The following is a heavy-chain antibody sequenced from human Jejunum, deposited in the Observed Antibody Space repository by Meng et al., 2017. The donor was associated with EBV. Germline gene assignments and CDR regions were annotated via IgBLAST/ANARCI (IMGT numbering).Heavy chain of an antibody. Sequence: LSLPCALFGAPIDNKSYVGAWVRQPPGKGSGWMGSCLGRGTTFNTPSLESRFTLSVDTSKIRFYVRLNCVTAADPAVYYCARGVGFCSSGSCSREGRSPDYWGQGTLVTVSS. J-gene: IGHJ4*02. CDR1: GAPIDNKSYV. D-gene: IGHD2-15*01. CDR3: ARGVGFCSSGSCSREGRSPDY. V-gene: IGHV4-39*07. CDR2: CLGRGTT.